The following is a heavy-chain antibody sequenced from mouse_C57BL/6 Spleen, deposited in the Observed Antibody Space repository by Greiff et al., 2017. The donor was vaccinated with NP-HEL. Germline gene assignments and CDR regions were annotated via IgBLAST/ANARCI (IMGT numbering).Heavy chain of an antibody. CDR1: GYTFTSYW. J-gene: IGHJ2*01. CDR3: ARQKPATVDFDY. CDR2: INPSSGYT. Sequence: QVQLQQSGAELAKPGASVKLSCKASGYTFTSYWMHWVKQRPGQGLEWIGYINPSSGYTKYNQKFKDKATLTADKSSCTAYMQLSSLTYEDSAVYKCARQKPATVDFDYWGKGTTLTVSS. D-gene: IGHD1-1*01. V-gene: IGHV1-7*01.